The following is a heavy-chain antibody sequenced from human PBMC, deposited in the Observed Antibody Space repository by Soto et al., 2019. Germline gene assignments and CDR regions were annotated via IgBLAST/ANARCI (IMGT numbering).Heavy chain of an antibody. V-gene: IGHV3-30-3*01. CDR1: GFTFSSYA. CDR3: ARDFSSYSYDEGRGMDV. J-gene: IGHJ6*02. CDR2: ISYDGSNK. Sequence: QVQLVESGGGVVQPGRSLRLSCSASGFTFSSYAMHWVRQAPGKGLEWVAVISYDGSNKYYADSVKGRFTISRDNYKNTLYLQMNSLRAEDTAVYYCARDFSSYSYDEGRGMDVWGQGTTVTVSS. D-gene: IGHD5-18*01.